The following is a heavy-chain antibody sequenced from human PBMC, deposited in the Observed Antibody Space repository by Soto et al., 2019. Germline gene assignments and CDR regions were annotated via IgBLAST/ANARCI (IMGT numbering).Heavy chain of an antibody. V-gene: IGHV3-7*03. CDR2: IQQDGSEK. J-gene: IGHJ4*02. D-gene: IGHD4-17*01. Sequence: PGGSLRLSCAVSGFTFSRFLMGWVRQAPGRGLEWVANIQQDGSEKYYVDSVKGRFTMSKDNVKNSLYLQMNSLGAEDTAVYYCARVRYGGYSYYFDYWGQGALVTVSS. CDR3: ARVRYGGYSYYFDY. CDR1: GFTFSRFL.